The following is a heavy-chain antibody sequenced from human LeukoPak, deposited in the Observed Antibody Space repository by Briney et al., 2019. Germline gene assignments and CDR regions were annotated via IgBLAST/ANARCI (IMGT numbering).Heavy chain of an antibody. V-gene: IGHV3-23*01. J-gene: IGHJ6*03. CDR3: AKVDSSSTDYYYYYYMDV. Sequence: GGSLRLSCAASGFTFSSYAMSWVRQAPGKGLEWVSAISGSGGSTYFADSVKGRFTISRDNSKNTLYLQMNSLRAEDTAVYYCAKVDSSSTDYYYYYYMDVWGKGTTVTVSS. CDR2: ISGSGGST. CDR1: GFTFSSYA. D-gene: IGHD6-6*01.